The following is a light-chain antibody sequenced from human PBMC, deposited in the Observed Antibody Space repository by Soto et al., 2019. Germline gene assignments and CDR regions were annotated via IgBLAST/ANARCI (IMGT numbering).Light chain of an antibody. V-gene: IGLV2-14*01. CDR1: SSDVGGYKY. J-gene: IGLJ1*01. CDR3: SSYTSSGTQV. CDR2: DVS. Sequence: QSALTQPASVSGSPGQSITISCTGTSSDVGGYKYVSWYQQHPGKAPKLMIYDVSNRPSWVSNRFSGSKSGNTASLTISGLQAEDEADYYCSSYTSSGTQVFGTGTKVTVL.